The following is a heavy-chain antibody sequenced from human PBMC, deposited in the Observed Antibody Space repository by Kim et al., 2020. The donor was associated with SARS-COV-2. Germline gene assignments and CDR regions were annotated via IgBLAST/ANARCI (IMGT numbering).Heavy chain of an antibody. V-gene: IGHV4-59*08. Sequence: SETLSLTCFVSGDSISNYYWSWIRQPPGKRLEWIAWVHPTGRTMYNPSLKSRGTISLDTSQNLFSLTLRSVTAADTAVYYCARHENSGTYPLDTWGQGTLLTVSS. CDR3: ARHENSGTYPLDT. D-gene: IGHD3-10*01. J-gene: IGHJ5*02. CDR2: VHPTGRT. CDR1: GDSISNYY.